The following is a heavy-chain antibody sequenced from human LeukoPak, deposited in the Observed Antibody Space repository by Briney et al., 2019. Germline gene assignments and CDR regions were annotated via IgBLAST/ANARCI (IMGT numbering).Heavy chain of an antibody. CDR2: ISSSGSTI. CDR3: ARVSGYYGYFDY. Sequence: SGGSLRLSCAASGFTFSSYEMNWVRQAPGKGLEWVSYISSSGSTIYYADSVKGRFTISRDNTKNSLYLQMNSLRAEDTAVYYCARVSGYYGYFDYWGQGTLVTVSS. CDR1: GFTFSSYE. D-gene: IGHD3-22*01. J-gene: IGHJ4*02. V-gene: IGHV3-48*03.